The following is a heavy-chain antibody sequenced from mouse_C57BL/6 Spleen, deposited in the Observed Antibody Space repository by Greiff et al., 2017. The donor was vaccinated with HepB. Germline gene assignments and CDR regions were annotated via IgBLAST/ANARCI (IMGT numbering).Heavy chain of an antibody. J-gene: IGHJ2*01. CDR2: IDPENGDT. CDR3: TTLSNYGY. V-gene: IGHV14-4*01. D-gene: IGHD2-5*01. CDR1: GFNIKDDY. Sequence: EVKLQESGAELVRPGASVKLSCTASGFNIKDDYMHWVKQRPEQGLEWIGWIDPENGDTEYASKFQGKATITADTSSNTAYLQLSSLTSEDTAVYYCTTLSNYGYWGQGTTLTVSS.